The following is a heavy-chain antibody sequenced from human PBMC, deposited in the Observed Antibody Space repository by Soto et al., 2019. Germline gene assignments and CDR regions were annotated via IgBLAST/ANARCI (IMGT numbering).Heavy chain of an antibody. V-gene: IGHV4-38-2*01. Sequence: SDPLSLTCAVSGYSISSGDYWGWIRQPPGKGLEWIGSIYHSWSTYYNPSLKSRVTISVDTSKNPFSLKLSSVTAADTAVYYCARHEFGYSLYNWFDPWGQGTLVTVSS. CDR2: IYHSWST. CDR1: GYSISSGDY. J-gene: IGHJ5*02. D-gene: IGHD5-18*01. CDR3: ARHEFGYSLYNWFDP.